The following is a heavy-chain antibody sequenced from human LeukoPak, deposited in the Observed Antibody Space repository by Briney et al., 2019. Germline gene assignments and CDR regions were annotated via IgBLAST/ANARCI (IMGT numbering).Heavy chain of an antibody. CDR3: ARAVGINWYYFDY. V-gene: IGHV4-4*02. CDR1: GGSISSSNW. Sequence: SGTLSLTCADSGGSISSSNWWSWVRQPPGKGLEWIGEIYHSGSTNYNPSLKSRVTISVDKSKNQFSLKLSSVTAADTAVYYCARAVGINWYYFDYWGQGTLVTVSS. D-gene: IGHD1-14*01. J-gene: IGHJ4*02. CDR2: IYHSGST.